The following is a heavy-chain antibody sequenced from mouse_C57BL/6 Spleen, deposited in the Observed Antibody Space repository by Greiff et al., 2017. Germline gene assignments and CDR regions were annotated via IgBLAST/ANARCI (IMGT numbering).Heavy chain of an antibody. D-gene: IGHD1-1*01. J-gene: IGHJ4*01. Sequence: QVQLHQPGAELVRPGSSVKLSCKASGYTFTSYWMHWVKQRPIQGLEWIGNIDPSDSETHYNQKFKDKATLTVDKSSSTAYMQLSSLTSEDSAVYYCARGVYYGSPYAMDYWGQGTSVTVSS. V-gene: IGHV1-52*01. CDR1: GYTFTSYW. CDR2: IDPSDSET. CDR3: ARGVYYGSPYAMDY.